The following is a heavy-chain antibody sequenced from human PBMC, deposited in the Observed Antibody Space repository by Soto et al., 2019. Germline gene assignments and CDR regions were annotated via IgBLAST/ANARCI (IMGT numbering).Heavy chain of an antibody. Sequence: QVQLQESGPGLVKPSGTLSLACAVSNGSISSSNWWSWVRQPPGKGLEWIGQIYHSGSTNYNPSLKSRVTISVDKSKKQFSLTLNSVTAADTAIYYCARDLRLGYFDYWGQGTLVSVSS. J-gene: IGHJ4*02. CDR1: NGSISSSNW. D-gene: IGHD3-16*01. V-gene: IGHV4-4*02. CDR3: ARDLRLGYFDY. CDR2: IYHSGST.